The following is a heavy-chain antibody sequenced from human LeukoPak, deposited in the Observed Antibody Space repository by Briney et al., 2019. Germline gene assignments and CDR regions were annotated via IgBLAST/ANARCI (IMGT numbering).Heavy chain of an antibody. J-gene: IGHJ4*02. CDR3: ARASPYYDILTGYRAFDY. CDR2: IKQDGSEK. V-gene: IGHV3-7*01. Sequence: GGSLRLSCAASGFTFSSYWMSWVRQAPGKGLEWVANIKQDGSEKYCVDSVKGRFTISRVNAKNSLYLQMNSLRAEDTAVYYCARASPYYDILTGYRAFDYWGQGTLVTVSS. D-gene: IGHD3-9*01. CDR1: GFTFSSYW.